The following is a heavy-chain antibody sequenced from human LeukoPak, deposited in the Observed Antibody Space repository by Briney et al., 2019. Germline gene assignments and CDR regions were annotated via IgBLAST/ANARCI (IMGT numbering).Heavy chain of an antibody. CDR2: INPNSGGT. CDR3: ATSLLDIVLMVYAAYYFDY. J-gene: IGHJ4*02. V-gene: IGHV1-2*02. Sequence: GASVKVSCKASGYTFTGYYMHWVRQAPGQGLEWMGWINPNSGGTNYAQKFQGRVTMTRDTSISTAYMELSRLRSDDTAVYYCATSLLDIVLMVYAAYYFDYWGQGTLVTVSS. CDR1: GYTFTGYY. D-gene: IGHD2-8*01.